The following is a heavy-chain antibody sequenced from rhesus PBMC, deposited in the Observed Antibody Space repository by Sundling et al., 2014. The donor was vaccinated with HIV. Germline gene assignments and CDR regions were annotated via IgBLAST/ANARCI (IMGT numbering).Heavy chain of an antibody. Sequence: QVKLQQWGEGLVKPSETLSLTCGVYGASISGYYYWNWIRQPPGNGLEWIGEINGNSGSTNYNPSLKSRVTISRDTSKNQFSLKLSSVTAADTAVYYCARDQAGLDYWGRGVLVTVSS. CDR3: ARDQAGLDY. V-gene: IGHV4-73*01. J-gene: IGHJ4*01. CDR1: GASISGYYY. CDR2: INGNSGST.